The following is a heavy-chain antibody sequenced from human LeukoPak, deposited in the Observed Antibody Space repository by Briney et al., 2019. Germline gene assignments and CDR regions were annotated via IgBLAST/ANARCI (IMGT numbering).Heavy chain of an antibody. D-gene: IGHD6-19*01. V-gene: IGHV4-30-4*08. Sequence: PSQTLSLTCTVSGGSISSGSYYWSWIRQPPGKGLEWIGYIYYSGSTYYNPSLKSRVTISVDTSKNQFSLKLSSVTAADTAVYYCARVWDSSGWYLDYWGQGTLVTVSS. CDR1: GGSISSGSYY. CDR3: ARVWDSSGWYLDY. CDR2: IYYSGST. J-gene: IGHJ4*02.